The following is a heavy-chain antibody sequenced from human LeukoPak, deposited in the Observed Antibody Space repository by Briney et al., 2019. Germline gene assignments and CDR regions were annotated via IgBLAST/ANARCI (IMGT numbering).Heavy chain of an antibody. Sequence: PSQTLSLTCTVSGGSISSGDYYWSWIRQPPGKDLEWVVYIYCSGSTYYNPSLKSRVTISVDTSKNQFSLKLSSVTAADTAVYYCARLRSYYYDSSGYYYAAMAWYFDVWGRGTLVTVS. CDR2: IYCSGST. CDR1: GGSISSGDYY. V-gene: IGHV4-30-4*01. CDR3: ARLRSYYYDSSGYYYAAMAWYFDV. D-gene: IGHD3-22*01. J-gene: IGHJ2*01.